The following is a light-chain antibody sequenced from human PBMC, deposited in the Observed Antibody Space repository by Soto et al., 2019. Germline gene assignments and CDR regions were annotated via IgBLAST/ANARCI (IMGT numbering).Light chain of an antibody. V-gene: IGKV3-20*01. J-gene: IGKJ1*01. CDR2: GAS. Sequence: EIVLTQSPGTLSLSPGERATLSCRASQSVSSSYFAWYQQRFGQAPRLLIYGASSRATGIPDRFSGSGSGTDFTLTIISLDPEDFAVYYCQQYGSSSWTFGQGTKVEIK. CDR1: QSVSSSY. CDR3: QQYGSSSWT.